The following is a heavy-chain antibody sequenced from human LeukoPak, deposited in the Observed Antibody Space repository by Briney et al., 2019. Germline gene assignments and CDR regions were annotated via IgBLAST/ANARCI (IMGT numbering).Heavy chain of an antibody. CDR2: INPGDSDP. V-gene: IGHV5-51*01. CDR3: ARHGVGSSWFGFDY. CDR1: GYTFNTYW. Sequence: GESLKISCQASGYTFNTYWIGWVRQMPGKGLEWMGIINPGDSDPSYSPSFQGRATISADRSISTAYLQWSSLKASDTAMYYCARHGVGSSWFGFDYWGQGTLVTVSS. D-gene: IGHD6-6*01. J-gene: IGHJ4*02.